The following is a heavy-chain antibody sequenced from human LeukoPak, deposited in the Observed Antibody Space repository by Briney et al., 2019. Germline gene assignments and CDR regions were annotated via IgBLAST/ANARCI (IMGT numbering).Heavy chain of an antibody. V-gene: IGHV3-7*05. CDR1: GFTFINAW. D-gene: IGHD3-10*01. J-gene: IGHJ4*02. CDR2: IKQDGSEK. CDR3: ARDHLGPLWFGEPGGGHFDY. Sequence: GGSLRLSCAASGFTFINAWMSWVRQAPGKGLEWVANIKQDGSEKYYVDSVKGRFTISRDNAKNSLYLQMNSLRAEDTAVYYCARDHLGPLWFGEPGGGHFDYWGQGTLVTVSS.